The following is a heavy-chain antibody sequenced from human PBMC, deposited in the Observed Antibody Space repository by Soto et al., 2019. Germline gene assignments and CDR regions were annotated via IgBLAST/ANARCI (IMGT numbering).Heavy chain of an antibody. Sequence: GGSLRLSCAASGFTFSSYGMHWVRQAPGKGLEWVAVISYDGSNKYYADSVKGRFTISRDNSKNTLYLQMNSLRAEDTAVYYCAKGSDYWGQGTLVTVSS. CDR3: AKGSDY. CDR2: ISYDGSNK. V-gene: IGHV3-30*18. CDR1: GFTFSSYG. J-gene: IGHJ4*02.